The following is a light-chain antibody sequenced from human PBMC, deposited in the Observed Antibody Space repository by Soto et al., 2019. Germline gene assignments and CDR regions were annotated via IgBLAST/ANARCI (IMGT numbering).Light chain of an antibody. J-gene: IGLJ2*01. CDR3: SSYTRDKTVL. Sequence: QSALTQPASVSGSPGQSITISCTGSSTDVGGYNYVSWHQQHPGKAPKLMIFEVTKRPSGVSNRFSGSKSGDTASLTISGLQAEDEADYYCSSYTRDKTVLFGGGTKLTVL. V-gene: IGLV2-14*01. CDR1: STDVGGYNY. CDR2: EVT.